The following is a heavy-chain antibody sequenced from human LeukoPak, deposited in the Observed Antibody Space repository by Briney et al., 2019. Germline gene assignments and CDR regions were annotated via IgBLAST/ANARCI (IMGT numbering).Heavy chain of an antibody. J-gene: IGHJ4*02. CDR1: GFTFRSYG. V-gene: IGHV3-30*19. CDR2: ISFDESDK. Sequence: GGSLRLSCAASGFTFRSYGMHWVRQAPGKGLEWLAVISFDESDKYYADSEKGRFTISTDISKNTLHLEMNSLRADDTAMYYCARSQLQFCSTTSCYVFDSWGQGTLVTVSS. D-gene: IGHD2-2*01. CDR3: ARSQLQFCSTTSCYVFDS.